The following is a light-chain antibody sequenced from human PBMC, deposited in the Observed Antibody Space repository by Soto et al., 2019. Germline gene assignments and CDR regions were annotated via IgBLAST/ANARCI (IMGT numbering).Light chain of an antibody. Sequence: QPVLTQSPSASASLGASVKLTCTLSSGHSSYAIAWHQQQPEKGPRYLMKLNSDGSHSKGDGIPDRFSGSTSGAARYLTISSLQSKDEADYYCQTWASGTVVFGGGTKLTVL. CDR3: QTWASGTVV. J-gene: IGLJ2*01. V-gene: IGLV4-69*01. CDR1: SGHSSYA. CDR2: LNSDGSH.